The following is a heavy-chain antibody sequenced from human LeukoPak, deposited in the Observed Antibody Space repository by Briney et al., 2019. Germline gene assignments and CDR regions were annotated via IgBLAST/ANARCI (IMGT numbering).Heavy chain of an antibody. Sequence: QPGRSLRLSCAASGFTFSSYAMHWVRQAPGKGLVWVSRISRDGSITDYADSVKGRFTISRDNAKNTLHLQMDSLRAEDTAVYYCARLSCSGGGCSFERQKNVDYWGQGTLVTVSS. V-gene: IGHV3-74*01. J-gene: IGHJ4*02. CDR2: ISRDGSIT. D-gene: IGHD2-15*01. CDR1: GFTFSSYA. CDR3: ARLSCSGGGCSFERQKNVDY.